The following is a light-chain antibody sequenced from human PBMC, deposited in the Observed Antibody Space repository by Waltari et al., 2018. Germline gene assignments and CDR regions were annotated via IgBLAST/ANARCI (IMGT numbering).Light chain of an antibody. V-gene: IGKV3-11*01. CDR1: KSVSVY. CDR2: DVS. CDR3: QQFNASPRT. Sequence: ILLTQSPATLSLSPGERATLSCRANKSVSVYLAWYQQKRGQAPRLLIYDVSNRATGIPDRFSGSGSETDFTLTISSLEPEDFAVYYCQQFNASPRTFGQGTNVEIK. J-gene: IGKJ1*01.